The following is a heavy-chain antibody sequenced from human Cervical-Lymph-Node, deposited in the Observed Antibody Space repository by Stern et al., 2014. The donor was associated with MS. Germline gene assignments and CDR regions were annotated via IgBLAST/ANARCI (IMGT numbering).Heavy chain of an antibody. CDR2: VYYSGAP. CDR1: GDSISSYTHY. CDR3: AKHACTGAACPFDL. V-gene: IGHV4-39*01. Sequence: QLQLQESGPGLVKPSETLSLTCAVSGDSISSYTHYWAWIRQPPGKGLEWIGSVYYSGAPYYNPSLKSPVTISVDNSKNHFSLGLNSVTAADTAVYYCAKHACTGAACPFDLWGQGTLVTVSS. J-gene: IGHJ4*02. D-gene: IGHD2-8*02.